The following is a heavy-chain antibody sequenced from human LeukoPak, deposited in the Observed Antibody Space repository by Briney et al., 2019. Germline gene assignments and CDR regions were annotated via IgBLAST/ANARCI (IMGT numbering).Heavy chain of an antibody. Sequence: PGGSLRLSCAASGFTFSSYSMNWVRQAPGKGLEWVSYISSSSSTIYYADSVKGRFTISRDNAKNSLYLQMNSLRAEDTAVYYCARAQTYCSSTSCLYSDYWGQGTLVTVSS. CDR1: GFTFSSYS. CDR2: ISSSSSTI. CDR3: ARAQTYCSSTSCLYSDY. J-gene: IGHJ4*02. V-gene: IGHV3-48*01. D-gene: IGHD2-2*01.